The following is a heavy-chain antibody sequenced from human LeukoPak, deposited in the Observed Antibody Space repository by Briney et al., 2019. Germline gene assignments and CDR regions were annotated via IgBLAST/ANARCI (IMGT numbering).Heavy chain of an antibody. J-gene: IGHJ5*02. CDR3: ATLGLGIDYGDYRGANWFDP. D-gene: IGHD4-17*01. CDR1: GGSFSSYF. V-gene: IGHV4-34*01. CDR2: INHSGST. Sequence: SETLSLTCAVYGGSFSSYFWTWIRQPPGKGLEWIGEINHSGSTNYNPSLKSRVTISVDTSKNQFSLKLSSVTAADTAVYYCATLGLGIDYGDYRGANWFDPWGQGTLVTVSS.